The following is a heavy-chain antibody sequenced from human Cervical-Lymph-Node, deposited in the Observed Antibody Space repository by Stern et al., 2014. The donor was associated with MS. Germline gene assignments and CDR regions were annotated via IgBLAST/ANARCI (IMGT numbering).Heavy chain of an antibody. CDR1: GVSITSGGYY. D-gene: IGHD3-22*01. Sequence: QVQLQESGPGLVKPSQTLSLTCTVSGVSITSGGYYWSWIRPQPGKGLEWIVYLYSSGSAYDHPSRKSRVTISLDTTKNQFSLKLSSVTAADTAVYHCASGGPNYDSSGYYYFDFWGQGALVTVSS. CDR2: LYSSGSA. CDR3: ASGGPNYDSSGYYYFDF. J-gene: IGHJ4*02. V-gene: IGHV4-31*03.